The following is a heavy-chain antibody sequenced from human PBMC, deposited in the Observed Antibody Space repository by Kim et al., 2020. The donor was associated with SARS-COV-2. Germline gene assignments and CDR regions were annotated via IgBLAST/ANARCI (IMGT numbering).Heavy chain of an antibody. J-gene: IGHJ4*02. D-gene: IGHD4-4*01. CDR1: GFTFSSYW. CDR2: INSEGTST. V-gene: IGHV3-74*01. CDR3: ARQRGYSQSD. Sequence: GGSLRLSCVASGFTFSSYWIHWVRQAPGKGLVWVSHINSEGTSTTYADSVKGRFTISRDNAKNTLYLQMNSLRAEDTAVYYCARQRGYSQSDWGQGILVTVSS.